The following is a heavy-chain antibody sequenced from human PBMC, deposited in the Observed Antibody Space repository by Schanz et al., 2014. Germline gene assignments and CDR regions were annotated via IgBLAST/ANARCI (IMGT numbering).Heavy chain of an antibody. CDR2: IYSSGSS. D-gene: IGHD2-15*01. V-gene: IGHV4-4*07. CDR1: GGSLSSSH. CDR3: ARGWQLTSYDI. Sequence: QVHLQESGPGLVKPSETLSLTCTVSGGSLSSSHWSWFRQPAGKGLEWIGRIYSSGSSNYIPSLRSRVTMSMDTSNNRVSLSVTSVTSGDTAIYYCARGWQLTSYDIWGQGIRVTVSS. J-gene: IGHJ4*02.